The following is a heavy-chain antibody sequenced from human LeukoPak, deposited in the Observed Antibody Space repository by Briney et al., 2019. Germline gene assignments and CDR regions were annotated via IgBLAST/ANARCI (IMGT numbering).Heavy chain of an antibody. V-gene: IGHV1-69*04. CDR2: VIPIPTLADSAIP. J-gene: IGHJ6*02. CDR3: AKDKRSSSWYYGGRGMDV. CDR1: GDTFSTYA. D-gene: IGHD6-13*01. Sequence: ALVKVSCKNSGDTFSTYAISWVRQAPGQGLEWMGRVIPIPTLADSAIPNSAQKFRDRVTLTADKSTSTFYMELSSLRSEDTAVYYCAKDKRSSSWYYGGRGMDVWGQGTTVTVSS.